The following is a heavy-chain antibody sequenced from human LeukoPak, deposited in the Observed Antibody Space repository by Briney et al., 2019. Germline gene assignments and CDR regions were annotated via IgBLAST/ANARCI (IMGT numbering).Heavy chain of an antibody. D-gene: IGHD4-17*01. J-gene: IGHJ6*03. CDR1: GFTVSSNY. Sequence: GGSLRLSCAASGFTVSSNYMSWVRQAPGKGLEWVSVIYSGGSTYYGDSVKGRFTISRDNSKNTLYLQMNSLRAEDTAVYYCARESRSGDYPYYYYYMDVWGKGTTVTVSS. V-gene: IGHV3-53*01. CDR2: IYSGGST. CDR3: ARESRSGDYPYYYYYMDV.